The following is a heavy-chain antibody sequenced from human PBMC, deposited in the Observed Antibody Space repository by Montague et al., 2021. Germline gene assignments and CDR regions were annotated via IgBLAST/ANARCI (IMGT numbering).Heavy chain of an antibody. CDR1: GVSIGEKSFY. J-gene: IGHJ6*02. Sequence: SETLSLTCSASGVSIGEKSFYWGWVRQAPRRGLEWIGHMFYRGNTYYNPSLQSRVSISVDTSKNQFSLTLTSVTASDTAVYYCARRCYGDPQTDPEPANRALDVWGQGTSVTVSS. CDR3: ARRCYGDPQTDPEPANRALDV. CDR2: MFYRGNT. V-gene: IGHV4-39*01. D-gene: IGHD1-14*01.